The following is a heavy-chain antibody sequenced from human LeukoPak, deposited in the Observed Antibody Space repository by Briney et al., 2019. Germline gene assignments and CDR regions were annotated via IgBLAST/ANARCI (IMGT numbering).Heavy chain of an antibody. CDR2: IYSGGTT. CDR3: ANYDSSGPLAFDI. V-gene: IGHV3-66*02. D-gene: IGHD3-22*01. J-gene: IGHJ3*02. Sequence: GGSLRLSCAASGFTVNSDYMSWVRQAPGKGLEWVSVIYSGGTTYYADSVKGRFTISRDNSKNTLYLQMNSLRAEDTAVYYCANYDSSGPLAFDIWGQGTMVTVSS. CDR1: GFTVNSDY.